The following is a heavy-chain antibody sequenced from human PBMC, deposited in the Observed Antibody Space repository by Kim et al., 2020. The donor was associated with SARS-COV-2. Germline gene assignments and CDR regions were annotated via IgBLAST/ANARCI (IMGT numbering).Heavy chain of an antibody. D-gene: IGHD1-20*01. V-gene: IGHV1-18*01. Sequence: ASVKVSCKTSGYTFNNYGISWVRQAPGQGLEWMGWISAYSGNTNYAQKVQGRVSMTTDTSTSTAYMEPKSLTSDDTAVYYCARAGITGADFDYWGQGTLVTVSS. CDR2: ISAYSGNT. J-gene: IGHJ4*02. CDR1: GYTFNNYG. CDR3: ARAGITGADFDY.